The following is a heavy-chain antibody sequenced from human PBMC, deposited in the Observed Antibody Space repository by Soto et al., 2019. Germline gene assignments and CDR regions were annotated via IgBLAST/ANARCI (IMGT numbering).Heavy chain of an antibody. CDR1: GDSVSRTSVA. V-gene: IGHV6-1*01. J-gene: IGHJ4*02. CDR2: TYYRSKWNS. Sequence: QVQLHQSGPGLVKPSQTLSLTCAISGDSVSRTSVAWNWIRQSPSRGLEWLGRTYYRSKWNSDYAVSVRGRITINPDKSKSQFSLPLNSVTPQDTAVYYCVRGQFSAFDCWGQGTLVTVSS. CDR3: VRGQFSAFDC.